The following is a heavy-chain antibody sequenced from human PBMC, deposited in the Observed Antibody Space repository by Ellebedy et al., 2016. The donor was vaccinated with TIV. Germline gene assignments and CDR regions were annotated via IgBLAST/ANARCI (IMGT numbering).Heavy chain of an antibody. Sequence: ESLKISCAASEFTFSSYSMIWVRQAPGKGLEWVSSISSSSGYLFYADSVKGRFTISRDNAKNSLYLQMNSLRAEDTAVYYCARDAYGMDVWGQGTSVTVSS. V-gene: IGHV3-21*06. CDR3: ARDAYGMDV. J-gene: IGHJ6*02. CDR2: ISSSSGYL. CDR1: EFTFSSYS.